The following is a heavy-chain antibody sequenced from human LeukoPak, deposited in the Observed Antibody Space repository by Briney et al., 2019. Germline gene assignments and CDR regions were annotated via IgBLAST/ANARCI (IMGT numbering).Heavy chain of an antibody. D-gene: IGHD6-13*01. CDR3: ARETFGYSSSWYVRWFDP. J-gene: IGHJ5*02. V-gene: IGHV3-53*01. Sequence: PGGSLRLSCAASGFIVSSNYMSWVRQAPGKGLEWVSVIYSGGSTYYADSVKGRFTISRDNSKNTLYLQMNSLRAEDTAVYYCARETFGYSSSWYVRWFDPWGQGTLFTVSS. CDR1: GFIVSSNY. CDR2: IYSGGST.